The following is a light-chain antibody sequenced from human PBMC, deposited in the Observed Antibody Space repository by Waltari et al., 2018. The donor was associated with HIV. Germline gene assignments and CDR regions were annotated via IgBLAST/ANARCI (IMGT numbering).Light chain of an antibody. CDR3: AAWDDDLNAL. CDR1: RSNIGINS. Sequence: QSVLTQPPSASGTPGQRVTISCSGGRSNIGINSVSWYQHHPGTAPKLLIFGNNRRPSGVPDRFAGSKSGTSASLAISGLRSEDEADYYCAAWDDDLNALFGGGTKLTVV. J-gene: IGLJ2*01. CDR2: GNN. V-gene: IGLV1-44*01.